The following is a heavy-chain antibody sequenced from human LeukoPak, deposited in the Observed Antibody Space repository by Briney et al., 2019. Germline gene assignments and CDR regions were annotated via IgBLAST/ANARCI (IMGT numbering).Heavy chain of an antibody. J-gene: IGHJ4*02. V-gene: IGHV3-66*01. CDR3: ARDALGNFFDY. CDR1: GFTVSSNY. Sequence: GGSLRLSCAASGFTVSSNYMSWVRQAPGKGPEWVSVIYSGGSTYYADSVKGRFTISRDNSKNTLYLQMNSLRAEDTAVYYCARDALGNFFDYWGQGTLVTVSS. CDR2: IYSGGST.